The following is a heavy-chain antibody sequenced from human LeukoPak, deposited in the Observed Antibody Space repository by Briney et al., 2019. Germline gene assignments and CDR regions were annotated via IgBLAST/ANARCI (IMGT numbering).Heavy chain of an antibody. V-gene: IGHV3-30*02. CDR1: GFTFSSYG. Sequence: PGGSLRLSCAASGFTFSSYGMHWVRQAPGKGLEWVAFIRYDGSNKYYADSVKGRFTISRDNSKNTLYLQMNSLRAEDTAVYYCAKDLNTAAGLDYWGQGTLVTVSS. J-gene: IGHJ4*02. D-gene: IGHD6-13*01. CDR3: AKDLNTAAGLDY. CDR2: IRYDGSNK.